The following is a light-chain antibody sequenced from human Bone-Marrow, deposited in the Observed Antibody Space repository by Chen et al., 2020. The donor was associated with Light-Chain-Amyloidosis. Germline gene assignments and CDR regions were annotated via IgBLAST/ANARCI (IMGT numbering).Light chain of an antibody. Sequence: SYALTPPPSVPLSPGQTARITCSGDDLPTKYAYWYQQKPGQAPVLVIHRDTERPSGISERFSGSSSGTTATLTISGVQAEDEADYHCQSADSSGTYEVIFGGGTKLTVL. V-gene: IGLV3-25*03. J-gene: IGLJ2*01. CDR2: RDT. CDR3: QSADSSGTYEVI. CDR1: DLPTKY.